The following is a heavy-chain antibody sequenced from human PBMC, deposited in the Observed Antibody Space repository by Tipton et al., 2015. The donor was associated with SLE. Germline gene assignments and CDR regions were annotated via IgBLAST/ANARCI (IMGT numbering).Heavy chain of an antibody. V-gene: IGHV4-59*01. CDR1: GGSISSYY. CDR2: IYYSGST. Sequence: LRLSCTVSGGSISSYYWSWIRQPPGKGLEWIGYIYYSGSTNYNPSLKSRVTISVDTSKNQFSLKLSSVTAADPAVYYCARALGYCSGGSCADAFDIWGQGTMVTVSS. J-gene: IGHJ3*02. D-gene: IGHD2-15*01. CDR3: ARALGYCSGGSCADAFDI.